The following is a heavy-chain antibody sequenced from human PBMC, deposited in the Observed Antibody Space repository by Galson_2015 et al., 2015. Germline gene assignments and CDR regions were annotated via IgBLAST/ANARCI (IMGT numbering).Heavy chain of an antibody. CDR3: AKGRTHCSGGNCYSMLDY. V-gene: IGHV3-23*01. D-gene: IGHD2-15*01. Sequence: SLRLSCAASGFSFSNNAMNWVRQAPGKGLEWVSVISGSSGSRYYAESVKGRFTISRDNTKNTFFLQMDSLRAEDTAVYYCAKGRTHCSGGNCYSMLDYWGQGILVTVSS. CDR2: ISGSSGSR. J-gene: IGHJ4*02. CDR1: GFSFSNNA.